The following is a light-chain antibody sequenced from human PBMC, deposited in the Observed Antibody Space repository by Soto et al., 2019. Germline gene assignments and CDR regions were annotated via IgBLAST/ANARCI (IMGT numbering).Light chain of an antibody. CDR3: QHYNDWRWT. CDR2: GAS. CDR1: QSISSK. V-gene: IGKV3-15*01. Sequence: EIVMTQSPATLSVSPGEGATLSCRASQSISSKLAWYQQKPGQAPRLLIYGASTRATGLPARFSGSGSGTEFTLTISSLQSEDSAVYYCQHYNDWRWTFGQGTKVELK. J-gene: IGKJ1*01.